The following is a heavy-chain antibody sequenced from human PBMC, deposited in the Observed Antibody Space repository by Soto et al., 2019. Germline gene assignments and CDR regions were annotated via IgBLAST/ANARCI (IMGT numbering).Heavy chain of an antibody. Sequence: QVQLVESGGGLVKPGGSLRLSCAASGFTFSDYYMSWIRQAPGKGLEWVSYISSSGSTIYYADSVKGRFTISRDNAKNSLCLQMNSLRAEDTAVYYCSTQVLRSPIVAGTGGDYWGQGTLVTVSS. D-gene: IGHD6-19*01. CDR2: ISSSGSTI. CDR3: STQVLRSPIVAGTGGDY. V-gene: IGHV3-11*01. J-gene: IGHJ4*02. CDR1: GFTFSDYY.